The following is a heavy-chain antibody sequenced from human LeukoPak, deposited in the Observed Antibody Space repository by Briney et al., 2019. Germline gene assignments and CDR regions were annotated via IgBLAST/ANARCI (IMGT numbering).Heavy chain of an antibody. CDR1: GFTFSGYY. D-gene: IGHD3-22*01. Sequence: GGSLRLSCAASGFTFSGYYMSWIRQAPGKGLEWVSYISSSGSTIYYADSVKGRFTISRDNAKNSLYLQMNSLRAEDTAVYYCARVDSSGWEVYYYYYYGMDVWGQGTTVTVSS. V-gene: IGHV3-11*01. J-gene: IGHJ6*02. CDR3: ARVDSSGWEVYYYYYYGMDV. CDR2: ISSSGSTI.